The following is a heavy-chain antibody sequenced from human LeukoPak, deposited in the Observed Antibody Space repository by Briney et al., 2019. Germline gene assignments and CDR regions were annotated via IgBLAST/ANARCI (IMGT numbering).Heavy chain of an antibody. J-gene: IGHJ3*02. CDR1: GYSFTSYW. V-gene: IGHV5-51*01. D-gene: IGHD3-22*01. CDR2: IYPGDSDT. Sequence: GESLKISCKGSGYSFTSYWIGWVRQMPGKGLEWMGIIYPGDSDTRYSPSFQGQVTISADKSISTAYLQWSSLKASDTAMYYCARRNYYDSSGYYFPDAFDIWGQGTMVTVSS. CDR3: ARRNYYDSSGYYFPDAFDI.